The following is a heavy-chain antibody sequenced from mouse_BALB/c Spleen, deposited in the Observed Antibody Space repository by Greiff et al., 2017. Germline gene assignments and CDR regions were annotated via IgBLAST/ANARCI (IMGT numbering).Heavy chain of an antibody. D-gene: IGHD1-1*01. Sequence: VHLVESGPGLVAPSQSLSITCTVSGFSLTSYGVHWVRQPPGKGLEWLGVIWAGGSTNYNSALMSRLSISKDNSKSQVFLKMNSLQTDDTAMYYCARDHYGSSYSYAMDYWGQGTSVTVSS. CDR2: IWAGGST. V-gene: IGHV2-9*02. J-gene: IGHJ4*01. CDR1: GFSLTSYG. CDR3: ARDHYGSSYSYAMDY.